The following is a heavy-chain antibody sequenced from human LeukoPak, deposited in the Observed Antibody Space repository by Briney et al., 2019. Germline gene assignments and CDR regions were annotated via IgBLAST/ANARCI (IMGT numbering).Heavy chain of an antibody. CDR2: ISYDGSNK. CDR1: GFTFSSYA. J-gene: IGHJ6*02. D-gene: IGHD6-19*01. CDR3: ARDLGYSSGHGLDV. Sequence: GRSLRLSCAASGFTFSSYAMHWVRQAPAKGLEWVAVISYDGSNKYYADSVKGRFTISRDKSKNTLYLQMNSLRAEDTAMYYCARDLGYSSGHGLDVWGQGTTVTVSS. V-gene: IGHV3-30-3*01.